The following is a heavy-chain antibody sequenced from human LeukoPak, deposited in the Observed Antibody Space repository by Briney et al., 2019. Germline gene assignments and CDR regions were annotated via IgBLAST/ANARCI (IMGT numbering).Heavy chain of an antibody. Sequence: HPGASLRLSCAASGFTFSNYAMSWVRQAPGKGLEWVSATTGSGGNTYYADSVKGRFTISRDSSKNTVFLQMNSLRAEDTAVYYCAKWGDYDVLTGYYVSDYWGQGTLVTVSS. D-gene: IGHD3-9*01. V-gene: IGHV3-23*01. CDR3: AKWGDYDVLTGYYVSDY. CDR1: GFTFSNYA. CDR2: TTGSGGNT. J-gene: IGHJ4*02.